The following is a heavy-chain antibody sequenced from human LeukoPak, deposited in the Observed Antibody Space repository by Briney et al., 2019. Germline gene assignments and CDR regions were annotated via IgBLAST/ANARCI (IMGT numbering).Heavy chain of an antibody. V-gene: IGHV4-61*02. CDR1: GDSISSGDYY. Sequence: SETLSLTCTVSGDSISSGDYYWSWIRQPAGKGLEWIGRIYTSGSTNYNPSLKSRVTISVDTSKNQFSLKLSSVTAADTAVFYCARGPYAYDSSGAFDIWGQGAMVTVSS. J-gene: IGHJ3*02. CDR2: IYTSGST. CDR3: ARGPYAYDSSGAFDI. D-gene: IGHD3-22*01.